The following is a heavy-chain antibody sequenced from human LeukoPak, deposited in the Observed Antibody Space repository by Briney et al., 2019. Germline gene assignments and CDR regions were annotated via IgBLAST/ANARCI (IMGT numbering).Heavy chain of an antibody. J-gene: IGHJ4*02. CDR3: AREGGSGTFDY. CDR1: GFTFSSYA. Sequence: GGSLRLSCAASGFTFSSYAMSWVRQAPGKGLERVSDISGPGGTTYYAASVKGRFTISRDNSKNTLFLQMNSLRAEDTAVYYCAREGGSGTFDYWGQGTLVTVSS. V-gene: IGHV3-23*01. D-gene: IGHD3-10*01. CDR2: ISGPGGTT.